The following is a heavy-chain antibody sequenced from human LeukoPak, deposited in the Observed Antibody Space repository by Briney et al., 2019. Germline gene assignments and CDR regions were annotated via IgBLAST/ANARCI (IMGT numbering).Heavy chain of an antibody. CDR2: MSGAGGRI. CDR3: ARFLATWDYYYMDV. CDR1: GFTFSIYA. D-gene: IGHD3-3*01. Sequence: HTGGSLRLSCEASGFTFSIYAMSWVRQAPGKGLEWLSIMSGAGGRIEYADSVKGRFTISRDNDKNSVYLQMNSLRAEDTAVYYCARFLATWDYYYMDVWGSGTTVTVSS. V-gene: IGHV3-23*01. J-gene: IGHJ6*03.